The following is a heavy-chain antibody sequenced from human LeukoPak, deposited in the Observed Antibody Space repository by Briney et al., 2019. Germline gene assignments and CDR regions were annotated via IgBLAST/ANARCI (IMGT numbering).Heavy chain of an antibody. V-gene: IGHV3-7*04. CDR1: GFTFSSYW. CDR2: IKQDGSEK. CDR3: AMDSYGLDDY. J-gene: IGHJ4*02. D-gene: IGHD3-16*01. Sequence: GGSLRLSCAASGFTFSSYWMSWVRQAPGKGLEWVANIKQDGSEKHYVDSVKGRFTISRDNAKNTLYLQMNSLRVEDTAVYYCAMDSYGLDDYWGQGTRVTVSS.